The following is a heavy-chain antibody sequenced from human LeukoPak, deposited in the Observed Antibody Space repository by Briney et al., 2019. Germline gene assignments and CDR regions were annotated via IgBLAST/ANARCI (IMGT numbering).Heavy chain of an antibody. Sequence: GGSLRLSCAASGFTFHHYSMHWVRQPPGKGLEWVSLISWDGGVTYYADSVRGRFTISRDNSKNSLSLEMNSLRTEDTALYYCAKDSNTGGYSFGSWGQGTLVTVTS. J-gene: IGHJ4*02. CDR2: ISWDGGVT. D-gene: IGHD5-12*01. CDR3: AKDSNTGGYSFGS. V-gene: IGHV3-43*01. CDR1: GFTFHHYS.